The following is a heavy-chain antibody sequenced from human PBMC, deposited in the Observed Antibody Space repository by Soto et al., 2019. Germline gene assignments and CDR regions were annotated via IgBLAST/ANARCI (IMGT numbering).Heavy chain of an antibody. Sequence: SVKVSCKASGGTFSSYAISWVRQAPGQGLEWMGGIIPIFGTANYAQKFQGRVTITADESTSTAYMELSSLRSEDTAVYYCAKNGGAYCSSTSCSSQNLFDPRGPGTLVPLSS. CDR3: AKNGGAYCSSTSCSSQNLFDP. D-gene: IGHD2-2*01. J-gene: IGHJ5*02. V-gene: IGHV1-69*13. CDR2: IIPIFGTA. CDR1: GGTFSSYA.